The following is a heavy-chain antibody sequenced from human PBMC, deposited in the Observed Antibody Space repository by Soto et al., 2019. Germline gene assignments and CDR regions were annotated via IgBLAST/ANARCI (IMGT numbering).Heavy chain of an antibody. CDR2: IYPGDSDT. CDR1: GYSFTSYW. D-gene: IGHD2-15*01. CDR3: ARLVSIAVVVAAGGANWFEP. J-gene: IGHJ5*02. Sequence: GESLKISCKGSGYSFTSYWIGLVRQMPGKGLEWMGIIYPGDSDTRYSPSFQGQVTISADKSISTAYLQWSSLKASDTSLYYCARLVSIAVVVAAGGANWFEPWGQGILVTVCS. V-gene: IGHV5-51*01.